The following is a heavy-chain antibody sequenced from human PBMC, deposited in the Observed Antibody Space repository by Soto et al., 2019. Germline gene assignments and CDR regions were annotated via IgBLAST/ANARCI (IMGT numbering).Heavy chain of an antibody. CDR1: GYTFTSYG. J-gene: IGHJ6*03. CDR3: ARGVRSSYYYYYYMDV. CDR2: ISAYNGNT. D-gene: IGHD3-10*01. Sequence: ASVKVSCKASGYTFTSYGISWVRQAPGQGLEWMGWISAYNGNTNYAQKLQGRVTMTTDTSTSTAHMELRSLRSDDTAVYYCARGVRSSYYYYYYMDVWGKGTTVTVSS. V-gene: IGHV1-18*01.